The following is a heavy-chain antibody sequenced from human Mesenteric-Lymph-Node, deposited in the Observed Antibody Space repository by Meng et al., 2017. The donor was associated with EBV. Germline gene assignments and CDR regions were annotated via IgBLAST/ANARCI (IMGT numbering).Heavy chain of an antibody. J-gene: IGHJ4*02. Sequence: EGQLWGSGGGLTPPGGSLRLSCAASGFTVSSNYMSWVRQAPGKGLEWVSVIYSGGSTYYADSVKGRFTISRDNSKNTLYLQMNSLRAEDTAVYYCARAKVVPAALDYWGQGTLVTVSS. D-gene: IGHD2-2*01. CDR1: GFTVSSNY. CDR2: IYSGGST. CDR3: ARAKVVPAALDY. V-gene: IGHV3-53*01.